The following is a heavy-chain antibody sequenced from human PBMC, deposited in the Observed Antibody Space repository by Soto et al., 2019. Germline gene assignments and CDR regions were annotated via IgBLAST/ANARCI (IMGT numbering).Heavy chain of an antibody. J-gene: IGHJ5*02. CDR2: IHGEGAGT. Sequence: EAQLLESGGGLVQPGGSLRLSCAASGFTFRNYAMNWVRQAPGKGLEWVSSIHGEGAGTYYADSVKGRFTVSRDDSKETLYLQVSSLRVDDTAVYYCAKDGVARNGDWDWLDPWGQGTLVTVAS. V-gene: IGHV3-23*01. D-gene: IGHD6-19*01. CDR3: AKDGVARNGDWDWLDP. CDR1: GFTFRNYA.